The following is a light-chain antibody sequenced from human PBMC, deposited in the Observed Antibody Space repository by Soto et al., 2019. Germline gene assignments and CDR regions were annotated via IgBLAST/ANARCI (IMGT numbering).Light chain of an antibody. CDR2: GAS. CDR1: QSVSSN. J-gene: IGKJ1*01. Sequence: EIVMTQSPATLSVSPGERATLSCRASQSVSSNVAWYQQKPGQAPRLLIYGASTRATGIPARFSGSGSGTDFTLTISRLEPEDFAVYYCQQYGSSRPTFGQGTKVDIK. V-gene: IGKV3-15*01. CDR3: QQYGSSRPT.